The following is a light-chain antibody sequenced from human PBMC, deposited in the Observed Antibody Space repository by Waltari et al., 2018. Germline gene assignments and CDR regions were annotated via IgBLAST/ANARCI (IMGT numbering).Light chain of an antibody. CDR1: SSDIAYYNY. Sequence: QSALTQPPSASGSPGQSVTISCTGPSSDIAYYNYVSWYQQHPGKAPQLRIFQVTGRPSGVPGRFDGSKSGDTASLSVSGLQAEDEADYYCAAYVGNNNYVFGTGTTVTVL. V-gene: IGLV2-8*01. J-gene: IGLJ1*01. CDR2: QVT. CDR3: AAYVGNNNYV.